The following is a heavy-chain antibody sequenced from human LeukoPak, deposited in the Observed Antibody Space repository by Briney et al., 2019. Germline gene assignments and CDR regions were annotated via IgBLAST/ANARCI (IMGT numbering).Heavy chain of an antibody. D-gene: IGHD6-13*01. Sequence: GGSLRLSCAASGFTVSSNYMSWVRQAPGKGLEWVSVIYSGGSTYYADSVKGRFTISRDNSKNTLYLQMNSLRAEDTAVYYCARGEGIAAGAFDIWGQGTMVTVSS. CDR2: IYSGGST. J-gene: IGHJ3*02. V-gene: IGHV3-66*01. CDR1: GFTVSSNY. CDR3: ARGEGIAAGAFDI.